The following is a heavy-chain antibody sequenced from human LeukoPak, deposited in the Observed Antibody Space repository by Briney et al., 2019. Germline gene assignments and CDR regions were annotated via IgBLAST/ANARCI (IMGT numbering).Heavy chain of an antibody. CDR1: GGSFSGYY. CDR2: INHSGST. Sequence: PSETLSLTCAVYGGSFSGYYWSWIRQPPGKGLEWIGEINHSGSTNYNPSLKSRVTISVDTSKNQFSLKLSSVTAADTAVYYCARGFYWYDYWGQGTLVTVSS. J-gene: IGHJ4*02. V-gene: IGHV4-34*01. CDR3: ARGFYWYDY. D-gene: IGHD3-9*01.